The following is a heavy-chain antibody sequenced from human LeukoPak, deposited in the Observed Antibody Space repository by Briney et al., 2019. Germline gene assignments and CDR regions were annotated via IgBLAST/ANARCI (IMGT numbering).Heavy chain of an antibody. CDR3: SRRGGAATSYYYYYYMDV. CDR2: ISAYNGNT. V-gene: IGHV1-18*01. D-gene: IGHD3-16*01. Sequence: GASVKVSCKASGYTFTSYGISWVRQAPGQGLEWMGWISAYNGNTNYAQKLQGRVTMTTDTSTSTAYMELRSLRSDDTAVYYCSRRGGAATSYYYYYYMDVWGKGTTVTVSS. J-gene: IGHJ6*03. CDR1: GYTFTSYG.